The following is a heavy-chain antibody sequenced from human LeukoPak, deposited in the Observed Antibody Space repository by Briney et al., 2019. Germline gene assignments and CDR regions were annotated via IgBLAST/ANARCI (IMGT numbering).Heavy chain of an antibody. Sequence: SVRVSCKASGGTFRSYAISWVRQAPGQGLEWMGRIIPILGIANYAQKFQGRVTITADKSTSTAYMELSSLRSEDTAVYYCARDDYYGMDVWGQGTTVTVSS. J-gene: IGHJ6*02. CDR1: GGTFRSYA. CDR3: ARDDYYGMDV. CDR2: IIPILGIA. V-gene: IGHV1-69*04.